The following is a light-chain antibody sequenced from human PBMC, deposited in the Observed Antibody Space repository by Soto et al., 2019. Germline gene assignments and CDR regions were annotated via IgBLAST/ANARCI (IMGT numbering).Light chain of an antibody. Sequence: EIVLTQSPGTLSLSPGEGATLSCRASQNVDSNYLAWYQQKPGQAPRLLIYGASSRATGIPDRFSGSGSGTDFTLTISRLEPEDFAVYYCQQYGISPSWTFGQGTKVDIK. J-gene: IGKJ1*01. CDR2: GAS. CDR3: QQYGISPSWT. CDR1: QNVDSNY. V-gene: IGKV3-20*01.